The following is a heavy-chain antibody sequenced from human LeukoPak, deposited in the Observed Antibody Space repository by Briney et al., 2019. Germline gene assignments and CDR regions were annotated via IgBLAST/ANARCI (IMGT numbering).Heavy chain of an antibody. V-gene: IGHV1-18*01. Sequence: GASVKVSCKASGYTFASYGISWVRQAPGQGLEWMGWISAYDGNTNYAQKLQGRVTMTTDTSTSTANMELRSLRSDGTAVYYCARATPAGSSTDWGQGTLVTVSS. D-gene: IGHD4-17*01. CDR3: ARATPAGSSTD. CDR2: ISAYDGNT. CDR1: GYTFASYG. J-gene: IGHJ4*02.